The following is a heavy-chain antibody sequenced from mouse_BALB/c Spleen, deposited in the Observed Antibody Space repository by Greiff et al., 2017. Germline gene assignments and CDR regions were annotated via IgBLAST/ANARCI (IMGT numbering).Heavy chain of an antibody. CDR1: GFTFSSYG. CDR2: ISSGGSYT. Sequence: EVKLVESGGDLVKPGGSLKLSCAASGFTFSSYGMSWVRQTPDKRLEWVATISSGGSYTYYPDSVKGRFTISRDNAKNTLYLQMSSLKSEDTAMYYCARLDRRYAMDYWGQGTSVTVSS. J-gene: IGHJ4*01. V-gene: IGHV5-6*01. CDR3: ARLDRRYAMDY.